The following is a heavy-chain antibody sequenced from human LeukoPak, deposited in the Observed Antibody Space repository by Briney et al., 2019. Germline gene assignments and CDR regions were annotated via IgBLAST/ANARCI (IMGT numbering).Heavy chain of an antibody. CDR3: ATGIAAAARGWFDP. CDR2: INHSGST. CDR1: GGSFSGYY. D-gene: IGHD6-13*01. V-gene: IGHV4-34*01. Sequence: SETLSLTCAVYGGSFSGYYWSWIRQPPGKGLEWIGEINHSGSTSYNPSLKSRVTISVDTSKNQFSLKLSSVTAADTAVYYCATGIAAAARGWFDPWGQGTLVTVSS. J-gene: IGHJ5*02.